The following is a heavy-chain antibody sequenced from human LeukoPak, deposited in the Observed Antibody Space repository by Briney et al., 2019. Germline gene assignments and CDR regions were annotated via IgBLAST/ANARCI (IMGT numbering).Heavy chain of an antibody. CDR1: GFTFSRSD. Sequence: GGSLRLSFAASGFTFSRSDMHWVRQATGKGLEWVSAIGSGGDTYYPGSVKGRFTISRENAKNSLYLQMNSLRADDTAVYYCARETDDILTRGWYFDLWGRGTLVTVSS. CDR2: IGSGGDT. J-gene: IGHJ2*01. V-gene: IGHV3-13*01. D-gene: IGHD3-9*01. CDR3: ARETDDILTRGWYFDL.